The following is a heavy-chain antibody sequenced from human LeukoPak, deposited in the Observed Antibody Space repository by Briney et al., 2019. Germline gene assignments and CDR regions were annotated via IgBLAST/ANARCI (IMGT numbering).Heavy chain of an antibody. CDR2: ISSSSSTI. CDR1: GFTFSSYS. J-gene: IGHJ1*01. CDR3: ARAGLWFGELFPSEYFQH. V-gene: IGHV3-48*04. D-gene: IGHD3-10*01. Sequence: GGSLRLSCAASGFTFSSYSMNWVRQAPGKGQEWVSYISSSSSTIYYADSVKGRFTISRDNAKNSLYLQMNSLRAEDTAVYSCARAGLWFGELFPSEYFQHWGQGTLVTVSS.